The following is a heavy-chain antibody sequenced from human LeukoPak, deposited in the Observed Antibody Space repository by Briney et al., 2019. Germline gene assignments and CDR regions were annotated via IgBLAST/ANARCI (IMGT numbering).Heavy chain of an antibody. J-gene: IGHJ3*02. Sequence: SETLSLTCAVSGGSISSSNWWSWVRQPPGKGLEWIGEIYHSGSTNYNPSLKSRVTISVDKSKNQFSLKLSSVTAADTAVYYCARDGSGSGAAFDIWGQGTMVAVSS. V-gene: IGHV4-4*02. CDR2: IYHSGST. D-gene: IGHD1-26*01. CDR1: GGSISSSNW. CDR3: ARDGSGSGAAFDI.